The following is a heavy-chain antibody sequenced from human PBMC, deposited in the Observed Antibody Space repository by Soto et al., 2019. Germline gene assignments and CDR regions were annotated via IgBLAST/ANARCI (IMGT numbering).Heavy chain of an antibody. Sequence: GASVKVSCKASGYTFTSYAMNWVRQAPGQGLEWMGWINTNTGNPTYAQGFTGRFVFSLDTSVSTAYLQIYSLKAEDTAVYYCARAREYYDFWSGYPDYYYYGMDVWGQGTTVTVSS. V-gene: IGHV7-4-1*01. CDR3: ARAREYYDFWSGYPDYYYYGMDV. CDR1: GYTFTSYA. J-gene: IGHJ6*02. D-gene: IGHD3-3*01. CDR2: INTNTGNP.